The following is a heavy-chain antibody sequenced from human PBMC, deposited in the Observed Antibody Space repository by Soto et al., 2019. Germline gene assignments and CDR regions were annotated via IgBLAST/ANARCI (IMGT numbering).Heavy chain of an antibody. V-gene: IGHV3-48*01. D-gene: IGHD3-22*01. CDR1: GFTFSSYS. CDR2: ISPSSSSI. CDR3: ARVAYYYDGSGYFY. J-gene: IGHJ4*02. Sequence: PGGSLRLSFAACGFTFSSYSMDWVRQAPGKGLEWVSYISPSSSSIYYADSVKGRFTISRDNAKNSLYLQMNSLRAEDTAVYYCARVAYYYDGSGYFYWGQGTLVTVSS.